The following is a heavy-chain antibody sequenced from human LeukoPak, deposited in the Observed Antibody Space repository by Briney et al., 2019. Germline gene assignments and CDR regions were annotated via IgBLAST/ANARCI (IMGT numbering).Heavy chain of an antibody. CDR1: GFTFSSYG. V-gene: IGHV3-30*02. CDR2: IRYDGSTK. J-gene: IGHJ6*03. CDR3: AKDRGGSYYYYYYMDV. D-gene: IGHD2-15*01. Sequence: GGSLRLSCAASGFTFSSYGMHWVRQAPGKGLEWVAFIRYDGSTKYYADSVKGRFTISRDNSKDTLYLQMNSLGAEDTAVFYCAKDRGGSYYYYYYMDVWGKGTTVTVSS.